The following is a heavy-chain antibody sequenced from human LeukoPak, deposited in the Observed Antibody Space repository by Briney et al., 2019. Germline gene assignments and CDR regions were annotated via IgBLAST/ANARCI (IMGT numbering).Heavy chain of an antibody. J-gene: IGHJ4*02. Sequence: GGSLRLSCAASGLTFSNACMSGVRQAPGKGLEWVSGIGGSGGSTYYADSVKGRFTISRDNSKNMLYLQMNSLRAGDTAVYYCAKDFPTRGAAAGTDFFDYWGQGTQVTVSS. CDR2: IGGSGGST. D-gene: IGHD6-13*01. V-gene: IGHV3-23*01. CDR1: GLTFSNAC. CDR3: AKDFPTRGAAAGTDFFDY.